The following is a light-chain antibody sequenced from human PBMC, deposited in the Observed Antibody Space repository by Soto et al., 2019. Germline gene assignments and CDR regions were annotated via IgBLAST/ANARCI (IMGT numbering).Light chain of an antibody. J-gene: IGKJ4*01. Sequence: DIQMTQSPSTLSASVGDRVTITCRASQSISNWLAWYQQKPGKAPKLLIYKASILESGVPSTFSGSGSGTEFTLTISSLQPDDFATSYCQKYNSYPLNFGGGTKVEIK. CDR2: KAS. CDR3: QKYNSYPLN. CDR1: QSISNW. V-gene: IGKV1-5*03.